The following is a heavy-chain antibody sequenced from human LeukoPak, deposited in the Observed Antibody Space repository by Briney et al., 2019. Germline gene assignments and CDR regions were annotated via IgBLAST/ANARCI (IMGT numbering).Heavy chain of an antibody. J-gene: IGHJ4*02. V-gene: IGHV3-74*01. Sequence: PGGSLRLSCAASGFTFSSYAMSWVRQAPGKGLVWVSRINSDGSSTSYADSVKGRFTISRDNAKNTLYLQMNSLRAEDTAVYYCARVNNYYDSSGYRIWGQGTLVTVSS. D-gene: IGHD3-22*01. CDR3: ARVNNYYDSSGYRI. CDR2: INSDGSST. CDR1: GFTFSSYA.